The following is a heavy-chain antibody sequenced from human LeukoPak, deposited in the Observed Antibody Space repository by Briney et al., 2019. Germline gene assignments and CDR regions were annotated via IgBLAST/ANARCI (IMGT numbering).Heavy chain of an antibody. D-gene: IGHD5-18*01. CDR3: ARGGSDTAMAHDY. CDR2: INRDGSRT. Sequence: PGGSQRLSCAASGFTFSNHWMHWVRQAPGKGLMWVSRINRDGSRTDYADSVKGRFTISRDDAKNTLYLQVNSLRAEDTAVYFCARGGSDTAMAHDYWGQGTLVTVSS. J-gene: IGHJ4*02. V-gene: IGHV3-74*01. CDR1: GFTFSNHW.